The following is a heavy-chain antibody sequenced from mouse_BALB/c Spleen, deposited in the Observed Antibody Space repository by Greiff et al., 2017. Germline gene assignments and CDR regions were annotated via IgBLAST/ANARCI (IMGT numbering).Heavy chain of an antibody. J-gene: IGHJ4*01. CDR3: ARGWLLAYYYAMDY. V-gene: IGHV1-14*01. CDR2: INPYNDGT. CDR1: GYTFTSYV. D-gene: IGHD2-3*01. Sequence: VQLQQSGPELVKPGASVKMSCKASGYTFTSYVMHWVKQKPGQGLEWIGYINPYNDGTKYNEKFKGKATLTSDKSSSTAYMELSSLTSEDSAVYYCARGWLLAYYYAMDYWGQGTSVTVSS.